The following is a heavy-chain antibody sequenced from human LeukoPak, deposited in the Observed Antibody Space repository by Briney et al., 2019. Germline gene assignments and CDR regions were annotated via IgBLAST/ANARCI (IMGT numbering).Heavy chain of an antibody. CDR3: ARDISAAAFDY. CDR1: GGSFSGYY. CDR2: INHSGST. Sequence: SETLSLTCAVYGGSFSGYYWSWIRQPPGKGLEWIGEINHSGSTNYNPSLKSRVTISVDTSKNQFSLKLSSVTAADTAVYYCARDISAAAFDYWGQGTLVTVSS. J-gene: IGHJ4*02. V-gene: IGHV4-34*01. D-gene: IGHD6-13*01.